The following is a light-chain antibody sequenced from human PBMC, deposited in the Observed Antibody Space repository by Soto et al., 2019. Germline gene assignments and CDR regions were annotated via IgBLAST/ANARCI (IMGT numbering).Light chain of an antibody. CDR2: DVS. V-gene: IGLV2-14*01. Sequence: HSALTQPASVSGSPGQSITISCTRTSSDVGGYNYVSWYQQHPGKAPKLMIYDVSNRPSGVSNRFSGSKSGNTAFLTISGLQAEDEADYYCSSYTSSSPYVFGTGTKVTVL. CDR1: SSDVGGYNY. CDR3: SSYTSSSPYV. J-gene: IGLJ1*01.